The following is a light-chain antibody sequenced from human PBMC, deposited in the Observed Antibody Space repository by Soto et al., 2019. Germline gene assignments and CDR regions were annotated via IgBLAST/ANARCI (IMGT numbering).Light chain of an antibody. CDR2: EGN. CDR3: SSHSSSSAYYV. V-gene: IGLV2-14*01. Sequence: QSVLTQPASVSGSPGQSITISCTGTSSDIGYYDYVSWYQHHSDKAPKLIIYEGNSRPSGVSNRFSGSKSVNTASLTISGLQAEDEADYFCSSHSSSSAYYVFGTGTKLTVL. CDR1: SSDIGYYDY. J-gene: IGLJ1*01.